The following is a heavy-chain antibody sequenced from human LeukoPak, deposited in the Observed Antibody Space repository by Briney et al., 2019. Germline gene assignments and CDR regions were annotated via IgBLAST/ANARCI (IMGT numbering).Heavy chain of an antibody. V-gene: IGHV4-61*01. CDR2: IDFSGST. Sequence: PSETLSLTCTVSGGSISSGSYYWSWIRQPPGKGLEWIGSIDFSGSTKYNPSLKSRVTISIDASKNQFSLKLSSVTAADTAVYYCARAGGDYDGLDWFDPWGQGTLVTVSS. CDR3: ARAGGDYDGLDWFDP. CDR1: GGSISSGSYY. D-gene: IGHD4-17*01. J-gene: IGHJ5*02.